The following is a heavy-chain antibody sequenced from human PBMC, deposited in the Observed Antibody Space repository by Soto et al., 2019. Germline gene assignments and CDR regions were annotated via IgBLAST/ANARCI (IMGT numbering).Heavy chain of an antibody. CDR1: GGTFSSYA. J-gene: IGHJ4*02. V-gene: IGHV1-69*01. D-gene: IGHD1-26*01. Sequence: QVQLVQSGAEVKKPGSSVKVSCKASGGTFSSYAISWVRQAPGQGLAWKGGITPIFGTANYAQKIQGRVTTTADESTSTAYMELSSLRSEDTAVYYCATGLVGPTLERDYWGQGTLVTVSS. CDR3: ATGLVGPTLERDY. CDR2: ITPIFGTA.